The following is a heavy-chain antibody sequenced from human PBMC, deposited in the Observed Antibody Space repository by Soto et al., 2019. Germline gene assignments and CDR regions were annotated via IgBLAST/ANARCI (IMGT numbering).Heavy chain of an antibody. J-gene: IGHJ4*02. CDR1: GYTFTSYD. Sequence: ASVKVSCKASGYTFTSYDINWVRQATGQGLEWMGWMNPNSGKTGYAQKFQGRVTMTRNTSTSTAYMELSSLRSEDTAVYYCATDVAVAGFDYWGQGTLVTVSS. CDR3: ATDVAVAGFDY. D-gene: IGHD6-19*01. CDR2: MNPNSGKT. V-gene: IGHV1-8*01.